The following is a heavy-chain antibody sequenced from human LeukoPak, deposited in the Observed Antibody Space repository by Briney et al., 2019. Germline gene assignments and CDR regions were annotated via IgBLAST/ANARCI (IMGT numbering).Heavy chain of an antibody. CDR3: AKDPLDVRVYDAFDI. V-gene: IGHV3-23*01. Sequence: PGGSLRLSCAASGFTFSGYAMSWVRQAPGKGLEWVSAISGSGGSTYYADSVKGRFTISRDNSKNTLYLQMNSLRAEDTAVYYCAKDPLDVRVYDAFDIWGQGTMVTVSS. CDR2: ISGSGGST. CDR1: GFTFSGYA. D-gene: IGHD3-10*02. J-gene: IGHJ3*02.